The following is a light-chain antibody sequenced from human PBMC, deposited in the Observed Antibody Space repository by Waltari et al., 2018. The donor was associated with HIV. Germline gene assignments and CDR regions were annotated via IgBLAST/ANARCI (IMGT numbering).Light chain of an antibody. Sequence: QSALTQPASVSGAPGQSITISCSGTSSDVGGYNYVSWYQQYPGKAPKPMIYGVSERSSGVSNRFSCSKSGNPASLTISGLQAEDEADYYCSSYTSSSTYVFGTVTKVTVL. J-gene: IGLJ1*01. CDR1: SSDVGGYNY. CDR2: GVS. CDR3: SSYTSSSTYV. V-gene: IGLV2-14*01.